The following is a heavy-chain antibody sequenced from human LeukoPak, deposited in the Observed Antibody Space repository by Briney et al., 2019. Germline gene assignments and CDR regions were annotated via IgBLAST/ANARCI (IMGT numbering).Heavy chain of an antibody. CDR2: INHSGST. J-gene: IGHJ4*02. CDR1: GGSFSGYY. V-gene: IGHV4-34*01. Sequence: SETLSLTCAVYGGSFSGYYWSWIRQPPGKGLEWIGEINHSGSTNYNPSLKSRVTLSVDTSKNQFSLKLSSVTAADTAVYYCARGRGRWLQFLDYWGQGTLVTVSS. CDR3: ARGRGRWLQFLDY. D-gene: IGHD5-24*01.